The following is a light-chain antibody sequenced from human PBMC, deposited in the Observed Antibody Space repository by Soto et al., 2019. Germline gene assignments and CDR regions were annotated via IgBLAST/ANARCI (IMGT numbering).Light chain of an antibody. Sequence: EIVLTQSPGTLSLSPGERATLSCRASQSVSSSYLAWYQQKPGQAPRLLTYDSSSRATGIPDRFSGSRSGTDFTLTISRLEPEDFAVYYCQQYHSSQYTFGQGTKLEIK. CDR1: QSVSSSY. CDR3: QQYHSSQYT. J-gene: IGKJ2*01. V-gene: IGKV3-20*01. CDR2: DSS.